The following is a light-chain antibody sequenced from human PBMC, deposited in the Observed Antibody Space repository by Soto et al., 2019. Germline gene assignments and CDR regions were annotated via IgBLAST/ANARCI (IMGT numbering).Light chain of an antibody. CDR3: QQYHDWVT. V-gene: IGKV3-11*01. J-gene: IGKJ4*01. CDR2: DAS. Sequence: DIVLTQSPATLSLSSGDRATLSCRASQSVSSSLAWYQQKPGQAPRLLIYDASSRASGIPARFSGSGSGTDFTLTISSLEPEDFAVYFCQQYHDWVTFGGGTRVEI. CDR1: QSVSSS.